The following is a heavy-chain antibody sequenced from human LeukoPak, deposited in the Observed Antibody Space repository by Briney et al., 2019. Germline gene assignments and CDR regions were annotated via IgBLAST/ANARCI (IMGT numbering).Heavy chain of an antibody. Sequence: PGGSLRLSCAASQFTFNIYPMHWVRQAPGKGLEWVSYISGSDNTIYYADSVKGRFTISRDNAKNSLYLQMNSLRAEDTAVYYCARPAGIVVRGSFDYWGQGTLVTVSS. J-gene: IGHJ4*02. CDR2: ISGSDNTI. CDR1: QFTFNIYP. V-gene: IGHV3-48*03. D-gene: IGHD1-26*01. CDR3: ARPAGIVVRGSFDY.